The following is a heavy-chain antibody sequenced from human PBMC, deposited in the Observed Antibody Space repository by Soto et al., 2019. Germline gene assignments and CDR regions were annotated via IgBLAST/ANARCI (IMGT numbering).Heavy chain of an antibody. CDR1: GYTLTELS. Sequence: ASVKVSCKVSGYTLTELSMHWVRQAPGKGLEWMGGFDPEDGETIYAQKFQGRVTMTEDTSTDTAYMELSSLRSEDTAVYYCATTRVQGGYYDSSGYSNWFDPWGQGTLVTVSS. CDR3: ATTRVQGGYYDSSGYSNWFDP. V-gene: IGHV1-24*01. D-gene: IGHD3-22*01. J-gene: IGHJ5*02. CDR2: FDPEDGET.